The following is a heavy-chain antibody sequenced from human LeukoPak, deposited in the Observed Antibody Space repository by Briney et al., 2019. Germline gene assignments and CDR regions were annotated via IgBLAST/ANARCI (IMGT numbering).Heavy chain of an antibody. V-gene: IGHV1-2*02. CDR3: TRRGELGADCFDP. J-gene: IGHJ5*02. CDR2: INPHSGGT. D-gene: IGHD1-26*01. CDR1: GYTFTGYY. Sequence: GASVKVSCKASGYTFTGYYMHWVRQAPGQGLEWMGWINPHSGGTNYAQKFQGRVTMTRDTSISTAYMELSRLRSDDTAVYYLTRRGELGADCFDPWGQGTLVTVTA.